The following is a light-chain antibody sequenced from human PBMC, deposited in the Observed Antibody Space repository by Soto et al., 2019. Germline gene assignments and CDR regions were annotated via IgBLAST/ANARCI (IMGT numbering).Light chain of an antibody. V-gene: IGKV1-9*01. Sequence: DIQLPQSPSFLSASVGDRVTITCRASPGISSYLAWYQQKPGKAPKLLIYAASTLQSGVPSRFSGSGSGTEFTLTISSLQPEDFETYDCQQLNSYPFTFGGGTKVEIK. CDR3: QQLNSYPFT. J-gene: IGKJ4*01. CDR2: AAS. CDR1: PGISSY.